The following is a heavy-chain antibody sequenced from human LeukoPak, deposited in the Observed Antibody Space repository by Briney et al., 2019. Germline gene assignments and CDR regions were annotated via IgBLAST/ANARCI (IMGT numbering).Heavy chain of an antibody. Sequence: ASVKVSCKASGYTFTSYYMHWVRQAPGQGLEWMGIINPSGGSTSYAQKFQGRVTMTRDTSTSTVYMELSSLRSEDTAVCYCARDKGPLEFGVVISWDYYYYGMDVWGQGTTVTVSS. D-gene: IGHD3-3*01. CDR1: GYTFTSYY. V-gene: IGHV1-46*01. J-gene: IGHJ6*02. CDR2: INPSGGST. CDR3: ARDKGPLEFGVVISWDYYYYGMDV.